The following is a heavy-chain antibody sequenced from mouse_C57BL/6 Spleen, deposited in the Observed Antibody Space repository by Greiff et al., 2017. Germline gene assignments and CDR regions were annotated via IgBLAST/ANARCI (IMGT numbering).Heavy chain of an antibody. CDR2: INPYNGGT. D-gene: IGHD2-5*01. CDR3: ARMEDSNFVMDD. J-gene: IGHJ4*01. CDR1: GYTFTDYY. V-gene: IGHV1-19*01. Sequence: EVQLQQSGPVLVKPGASVKMSCKASGYTFTDYYMNWVKQSHGKSLEWIGVINPYNGGTSYNQKFKGKATLTVDKSSSTAYMELNSLTSEDSAVYYCARMEDSNFVMDDWGQGTSVTVSS.